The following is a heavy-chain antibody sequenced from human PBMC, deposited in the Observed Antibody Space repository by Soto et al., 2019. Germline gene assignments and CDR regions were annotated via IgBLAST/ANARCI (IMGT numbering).Heavy chain of an antibody. CDR3: AKSVDNLGATYYFDS. CDR2: IYTGDSAT. CDR1: GYVFSSSW. D-gene: IGHD3-16*01. Sequence: GESLKISCQASGYVFSSSWIAWVRQSPGKGLELVGIIYTGDSATRYIPSFRGQVTFSAEKSTNTALLQWSSLKASDSRICHCAKSVDNLGATYYFDSRCQCSHVPVSS. V-gene: IGHV5-51*01. J-gene: IGHJ4*02.